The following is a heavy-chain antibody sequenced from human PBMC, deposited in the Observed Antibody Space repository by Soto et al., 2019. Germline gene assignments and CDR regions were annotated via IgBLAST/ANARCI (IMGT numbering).Heavy chain of an antibody. Sequence: ASVEVSCKASGYTFTGYYMHWVRQAPGQGLEWMGWINPNSGGTNYAQKFQGWVTMTRDTSISTAYMELSRLRSDDTAVYYCARGAGYSGSYSDYFDYWGQGTLVTVSS. D-gene: IGHD1-26*01. CDR3: ARGAGYSGSYSDYFDY. V-gene: IGHV1-2*04. CDR1: GYTFTGYY. J-gene: IGHJ4*02. CDR2: INPNSGGT.